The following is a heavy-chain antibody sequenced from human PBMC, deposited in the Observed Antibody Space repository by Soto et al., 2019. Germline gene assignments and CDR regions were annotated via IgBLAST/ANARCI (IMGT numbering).Heavy chain of an antibody. D-gene: IGHD6-19*01. J-gene: IGHJ3*02. CDR2: IWYDGSNK. Sequence: QVQLVESGGGVVQPGRSLRLSCAASGFTFSSYGMHWVRQAPGKGLEWVAVIWYDGSNKYYADSVKGRFTISRDNSKNTLYLQMNSLRAEATAVYYCARDAGIAVAGRGHAFDIWGQGTMVTVSS. V-gene: IGHV3-33*01. CDR3: ARDAGIAVAGRGHAFDI. CDR1: GFTFSSYG.